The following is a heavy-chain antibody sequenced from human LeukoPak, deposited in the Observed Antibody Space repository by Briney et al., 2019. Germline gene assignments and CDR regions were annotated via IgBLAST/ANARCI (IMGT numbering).Heavy chain of an antibody. CDR1: GLAFGAYE. J-gene: IGHJ4*02. V-gene: IGHV3-48*03. D-gene: IGHD3-22*01. Sequence: GGSLRLSCAASGLAFGAYEMNWVRQAPGKGLEWVAYFAGSDTTKYYADSVRGRFTISRDNAKNSLYLQMNSLRAEDTALYYCTTLGYHLDSWGQGTLVTVSS. CDR2: FAGSDTTK. CDR3: TTLGYHLDS.